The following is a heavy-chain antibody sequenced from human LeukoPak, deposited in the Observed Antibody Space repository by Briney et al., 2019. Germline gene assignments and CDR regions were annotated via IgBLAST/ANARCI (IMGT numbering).Heavy chain of an antibody. D-gene: IGHD6-19*01. CDR2: IRNKANGGTA. Sequence: GGSLRLSCAASGFTFSNAWMTWVRRAPGKGLEWVGFIRNKANGGTADYAASVKGRFTISRDDSKTIAYLQMNSLKTEDTAVYYCSRAYSTGWLGINDYWGQGALVTVSS. J-gene: IGHJ4*02. V-gene: IGHV3-71*01. CDR1: GFTFSNAW. CDR3: SRAYSTGWLGINDY.